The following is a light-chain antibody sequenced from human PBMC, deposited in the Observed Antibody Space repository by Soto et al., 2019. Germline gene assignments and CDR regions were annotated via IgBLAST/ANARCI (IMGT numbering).Light chain of an antibody. CDR2: DAS. Sequence: EIVMTNSPATLSVSPGGGATVSCRASQSVSSHLAWYQHKPGQAPRLLFYDASTRATGIPARFSGTGSETDFTLTISGLQSEDSAVYFCQQYNNWPFSFGQGTRLEI. CDR1: QSVSSH. J-gene: IGKJ5*01. V-gene: IGKV3-15*01. CDR3: QQYNNWPFS.